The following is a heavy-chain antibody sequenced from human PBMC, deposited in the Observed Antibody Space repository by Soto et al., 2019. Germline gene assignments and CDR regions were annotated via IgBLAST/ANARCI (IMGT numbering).Heavy chain of an antibody. CDR2: IYYSGST. D-gene: IGHD3-16*01. CDR1: GGSIRSYY. V-gene: IGHV4-59*01. CDR3: ERRYGGNFDY. Sequence: SETLSLTCTVSGGSIRSYYWSWIRQPPGKGLEWIGYIYYSGSTNYNPSLKSRVTISVDTSKNQFSLKLSSVTAADTAVYYCERRYGGNFDYWGQGTLVTVSS. J-gene: IGHJ4*02.